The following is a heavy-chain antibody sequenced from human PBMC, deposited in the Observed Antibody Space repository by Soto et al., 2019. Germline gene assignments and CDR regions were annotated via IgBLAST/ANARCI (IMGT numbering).Heavy chain of an antibody. CDR3: ASSGYSYGYRESPPDY. CDR1: GYTLSSYG. Sequence: GAPVEVSCKAFGYTLSSYGISWVGQGPGQGLEWMGWISAYNGNTNYAQKLQGRVTMTTDTPTSTAYMELRSLRSDDTAVYYCASSGYSYGYRESPPDYWGQGTLVTVSS. V-gene: IGHV1-18*01. CDR2: ISAYNGNT. J-gene: IGHJ4*02. D-gene: IGHD5-18*01.